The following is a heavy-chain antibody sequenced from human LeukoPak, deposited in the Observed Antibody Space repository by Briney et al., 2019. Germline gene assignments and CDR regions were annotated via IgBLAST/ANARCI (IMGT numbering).Heavy chain of an antibody. CDR2: IKQDGSEK. CDR1: GFSFSNYY. J-gene: IGHJ3*01. V-gene: IGHV3-7*01. Sequence: GGSLRLSCAASGFSFSNYYMTWVRQAPGKGLEWVANIKQDGSEKHYMDSVKGRFTISRDNAKNSLSLQLNSLRAEDTAVYYCARLRDSFWGQGTMVTVSS. CDR3: ARLRDSF.